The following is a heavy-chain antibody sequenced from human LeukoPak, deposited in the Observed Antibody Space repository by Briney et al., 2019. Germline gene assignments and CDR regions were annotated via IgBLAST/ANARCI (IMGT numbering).Heavy chain of an antibody. CDR3: ARAGGYDILTGYYKVGWFDP. CDR2: IYTSGSN. CDR1: GGSLSSGSYY. D-gene: IGHD3-9*01. J-gene: IGHJ5*02. V-gene: IGHV4-61*02. Sequence: SETLSLTCTVSGGSLSSGSYYWSWIRQPAGKGLEWIGRIYTSGSNNYNASLKSRVTISVDTSKTQFSLKLSSVPDADTAVYYCARAGGYDILTGYYKVGWFDPWGRGTLVTVSS.